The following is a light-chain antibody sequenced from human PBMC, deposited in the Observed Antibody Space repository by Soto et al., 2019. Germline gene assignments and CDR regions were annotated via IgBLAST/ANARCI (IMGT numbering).Light chain of an antibody. CDR2: DVS. V-gene: IGKV3-15*01. J-gene: IGKJ5*01. CDR1: QGVTTN. Sequence: EIVMTQSPASLSVYPGERVTLAWRAGQGVTTNFAWYQQKSGQSPRLLIYDVSTRATGVPARFSGTGSETDFTLTISGLQSEDSAVYFCQQYNNWPFSFGQGTRLEIK. CDR3: QQYNNWPFS.